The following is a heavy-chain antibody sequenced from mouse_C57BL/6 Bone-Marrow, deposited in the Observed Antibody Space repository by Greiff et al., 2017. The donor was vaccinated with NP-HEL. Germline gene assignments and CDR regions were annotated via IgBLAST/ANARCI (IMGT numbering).Heavy chain of an antibody. CDR2: ISYDGSN. J-gene: IGHJ3*01. V-gene: IGHV3-6*01. D-gene: IGHD2-10*01. Sequence: EVQLVESGPGLVKPSQSLSLTCSVTGYSITSGYYWNWIRQFPGNKLEWMGYISYDGSNNYNPSLKNRISITRDTSKNQFFLKLNSVTTEDTATYYCAREPYFGGFAYWGQGTLVTVSA. CDR3: AREPYFGGFAY. CDR1: GYSITSGYY.